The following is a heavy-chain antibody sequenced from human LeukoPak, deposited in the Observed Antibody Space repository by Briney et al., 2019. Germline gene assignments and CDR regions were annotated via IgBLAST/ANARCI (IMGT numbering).Heavy chain of an antibody. CDR3: ARGPSYLGYCSGGSCQQRTRKYYFDY. D-gene: IGHD2-15*01. V-gene: IGHV1-2*02. Sequence: ASVKVSCNASGYTFTGYYMHWVRQAPGQGLEWMGWINPNSCGTNYAQKFQGRVTMTRDTSISTAYMELSRLRSDDTAVYYCARGPSYLGYCSGGSCQQRTRKYYFDYWGQGTLVTVSS. CDR2: INPNSCGT. CDR1: GYTFTGYY. J-gene: IGHJ4*02.